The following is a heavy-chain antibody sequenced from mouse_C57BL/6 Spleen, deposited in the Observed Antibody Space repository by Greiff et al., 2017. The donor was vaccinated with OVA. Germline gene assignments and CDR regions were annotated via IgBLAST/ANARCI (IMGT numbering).Heavy chain of an antibody. Sequence: EVQRVESGGGLVKPGGSLKLSCAASGFTFSDYGMHWVRQAPEKGLEWVAYISSGSSTIYYADTVKGRFTISRDNAKNTLFLQMTSLRSEDTAMYYCARGDYHLDYWGQGTTLTVSS. CDR3: ARGDYHLDY. D-gene: IGHD5-5*01. CDR1: GFTFSDYG. J-gene: IGHJ2*01. CDR2: ISSGSSTI. V-gene: IGHV5-17*01.